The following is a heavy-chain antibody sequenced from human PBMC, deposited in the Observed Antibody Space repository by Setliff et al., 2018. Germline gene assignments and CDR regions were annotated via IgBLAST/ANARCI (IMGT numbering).Heavy chain of an antibody. CDR3: ARGRNIAARLLDS. Sequence: SETLSLTCASYGGTFSDYHWTWIRQSPEKGLEWIGEINHRGSTNYNPSLKSRVTISIDTSKDQFSLKLISMTAADTAVYYCARGRNIAARLLDSWGQGTLVTSPQ. J-gene: IGHJ4*02. V-gene: IGHV4-34*01. CDR2: INHRGST. D-gene: IGHD6-6*01. CDR1: GGTFSDYH.